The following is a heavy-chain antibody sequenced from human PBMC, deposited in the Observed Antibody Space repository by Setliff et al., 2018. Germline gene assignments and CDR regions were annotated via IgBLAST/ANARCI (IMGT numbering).Heavy chain of an antibody. V-gene: IGHV3-20*04. CDR3: AKHGAYNDFLTGYNFYYDMDV. D-gene: IGHD3-9*01. CDR2: INWSGGSR. CDR1: GFNFSIYA. Sequence: GGSLRLSCAASGFNFSIYAMRWVRQAPGKGLEWVSSINWSGGSRAYADSVKSRFTISRDNAKNSMYLEMNSLRAEDTAVYYCAKHGAYNDFLTGYNFYYDMDVWGQGTTVTVSS. J-gene: IGHJ6*02.